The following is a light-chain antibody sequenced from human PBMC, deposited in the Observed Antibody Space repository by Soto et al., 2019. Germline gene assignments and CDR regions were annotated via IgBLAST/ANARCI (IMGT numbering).Light chain of an antibody. V-gene: IGKV2-30*02. Sequence: DVVMTQSPLSLPVTLGHPASISCRSSDSLIHSDGDTYLNWFQQRPGQSPRGLFDEVSNRDSGVPDRFRGSGPGNDVTLKISRVEAEDVGIYYCMQGTHWPWTFGQGNEVEIK. J-gene: IGKJ1*01. CDR2: EVS. CDR1: DSLIHSDGDTY. CDR3: MQGTHWPWT.